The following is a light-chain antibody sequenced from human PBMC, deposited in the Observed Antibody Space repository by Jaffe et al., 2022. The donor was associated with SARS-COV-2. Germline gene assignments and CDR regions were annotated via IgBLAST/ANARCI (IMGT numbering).Light chain of an antibody. Sequence: AIQMTQSPSSLSASIGDRVTITCRASQGIRNDLGWYQQKPGKAPELLIYFASLLQSGVPSRFSGSGSGTDFTLTISSLQPEDFATYYCLQDYSYPLTFGGGTKVEIK. CDR3: LQDYSYPLT. V-gene: IGKV1-6*01. CDR2: FAS. J-gene: IGKJ4*01. CDR1: QGIRND.